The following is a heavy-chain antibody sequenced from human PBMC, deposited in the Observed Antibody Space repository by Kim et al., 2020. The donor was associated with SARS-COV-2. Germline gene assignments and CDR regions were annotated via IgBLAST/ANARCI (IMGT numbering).Heavy chain of an antibody. CDR1: GFTVSSNY. Sequence: GGSLRLSCAASGFTVSSNYMSWVRQAPGKGLEWVSVIYSGGSTYYADSVKGRFTISRDNSKNTLYLQMNSLRAEDTAVYYCARDRGRDIVLMGGGMDVWGQGTTVTVSS. CDR2: IYSGGST. J-gene: IGHJ6*02. CDR3: ARDRGRDIVLMGGGMDV. V-gene: IGHV3-53*01. D-gene: IGHD2-8*01.